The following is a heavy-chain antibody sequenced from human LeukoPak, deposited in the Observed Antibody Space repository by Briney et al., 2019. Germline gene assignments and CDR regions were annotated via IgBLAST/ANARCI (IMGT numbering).Heavy chain of an antibody. J-gene: IGHJ6*03. CDR1: GGSMSPYY. CDR2: TFTSGGT. D-gene: IGHD4-17*01. Sequence: SETLSLTCTVSGGSMSPYYWSWIRQTPGKGLEGIGYTFTSGGTNYNPSLKSRVTISVDTSKNQFSLKMTSVTAADTAVYYCARNGDPSNYYYYYYMDVWGKGTTVTVSS. CDR3: ARNGDPSNYYYYYYMDV. V-gene: IGHV4-4*09.